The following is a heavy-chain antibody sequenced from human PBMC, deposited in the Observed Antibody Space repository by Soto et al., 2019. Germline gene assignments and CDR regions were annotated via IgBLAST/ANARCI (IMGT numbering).Heavy chain of an antibody. CDR3: ARDIFSDYTAFDY. D-gene: IGHD4-17*01. Sequence: QVQLVQSGAEVKKPGSSVKVSCKASGGTFSSYTISWVRQAPGQGLEWMGRIIPNLGIANYAQKFQGRVTITADKSTSTAYMELSSLRSEDTAVYYCARDIFSDYTAFDYWGQGTLVTVSS. CDR1: GGTFSSYT. CDR2: IIPNLGIA. J-gene: IGHJ4*02. V-gene: IGHV1-69*08.